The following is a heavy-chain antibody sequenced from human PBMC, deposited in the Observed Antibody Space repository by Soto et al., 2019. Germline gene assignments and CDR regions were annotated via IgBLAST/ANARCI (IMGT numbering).Heavy chain of an antibody. CDR1: VCSLTTNGMG. Sequence: FGPQRVNPRHTLTITGTFSVCSLTTNGMGVGWTRQPPGKAPEWLALIYWDDAKRYSPSLKSRLTVTKDTSKNQVVLTMTNMDPVDTATYYFAHGKSDYHSSGIAFDYRLHGTQDTVS. V-gene: IGHV2-5*02. CDR2: IYWDDAK. D-gene: IGHD3-22*01. J-gene: IGHJ4*01. CDR3: AHGKSDYHSSGIAFDY.